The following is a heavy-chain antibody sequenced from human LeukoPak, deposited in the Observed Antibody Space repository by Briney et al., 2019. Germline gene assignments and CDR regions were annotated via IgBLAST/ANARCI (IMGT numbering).Heavy chain of an antibody. CDR1: GGSFSSGSYY. CDR3: AGETGYYFDY. Sequence: TSETLSLTCAVSGGSFSSGSYYWSWIRQPPGKGLEWIGYIYYSGSTNYNPSLKSRVTISVDTSKNQFSLKLSSVTAADTAVYYCAGETGYYFDYWGQGTLVTVSS. J-gene: IGHJ4*02. CDR2: IYYSGST. V-gene: IGHV4-61*01.